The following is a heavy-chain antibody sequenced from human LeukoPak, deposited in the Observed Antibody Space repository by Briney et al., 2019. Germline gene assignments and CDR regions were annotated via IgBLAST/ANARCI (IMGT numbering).Heavy chain of an antibody. J-gene: IGHJ4*02. V-gene: IGHV4-31*03. Sequence: PSETPSLTCTVSGGSISSGGYYWSWIRQHPGKGLEWIGYIYYSGSTYYNPSLKSRVTISVDTSKNQFSLKLSSVTAADTAVYYCARVDPGVDTSMIYDYWGQGALVTVSS. D-gene: IGHD5-18*01. CDR1: GGSISSGGYY. CDR2: IYYSGST. CDR3: ARVDPGVDTSMIYDY.